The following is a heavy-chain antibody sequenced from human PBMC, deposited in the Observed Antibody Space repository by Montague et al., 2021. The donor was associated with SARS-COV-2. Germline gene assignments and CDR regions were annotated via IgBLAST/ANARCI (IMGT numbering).Heavy chain of an antibody. CDR1: GDSISSGYFY. CDR2: IHYSGIT. D-gene: IGHD6-13*01. J-gene: IGHJ4*02. CDR3: ARDVVAAPGTFDY. Sequence: SETLSLTCTVSGDSISSGYFYWGWIRQPPGKGLEWVGTIHYSGITYYXPSLKSRVTISVDTSRKQFSLRLSPVTAADTAVYYCARDVVAAPGTFDYWGQGTLVTVSS. V-gene: IGHV4-39*02.